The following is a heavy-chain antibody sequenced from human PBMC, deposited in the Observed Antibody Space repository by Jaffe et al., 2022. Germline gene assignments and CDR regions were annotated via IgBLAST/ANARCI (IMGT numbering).Heavy chain of an antibody. CDR3: AREGYYDFWSGYLFDY. Sequence: QVQLVQSGAEVKKPGASVKVSCKASGYTFTSYAMHWVRQAPGQRLEWMGWINAGNGNTKYSQKFQGRVTITRDTSASTAYMELSSLRSEDTAVYYCAREGYYDFWSGYLFDYWGQGTLVTVSS. J-gene: IGHJ4*02. V-gene: IGHV1-3*01. CDR1: GYTFTSYA. CDR2: INAGNGNT. D-gene: IGHD3-3*01.